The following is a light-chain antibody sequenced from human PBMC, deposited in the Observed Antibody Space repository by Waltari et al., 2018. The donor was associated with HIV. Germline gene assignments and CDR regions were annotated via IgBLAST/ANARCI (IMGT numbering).Light chain of an antibody. CDR2: RDT. CDR1: NIGNNN. J-gene: IGLJ2*01. V-gene: IGLV3-9*01. Sequence: SYEVTQPLSVSVAPGQTARLPCGGQNIGNNNVCWYQHKPGQAPVLVIYRDTNRPSGIPDRFSGANSGNTATLTIHRGQAGDEADYYCQVWDSGTAVFGGGTKLTVL. CDR3: QVWDSGTAV.